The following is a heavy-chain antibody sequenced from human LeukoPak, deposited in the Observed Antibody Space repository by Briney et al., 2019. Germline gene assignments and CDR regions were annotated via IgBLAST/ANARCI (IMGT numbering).Heavy chain of an antibody. J-gene: IGHJ3*02. Sequence: GGSLRLSCAASGFTFRQNAMHWVRQAPGKGLEWVAVISYDGSNKYYADSVKGRFTISRDNSKNTLYLQMNSLRTEDTAVYYCAKGVSSSWSNDAFDIWGQGTMVTVSS. CDR1: GFTFRQNA. CDR2: ISYDGSNK. D-gene: IGHD6-13*01. V-gene: IGHV3-30*18. CDR3: AKGVSSSWSNDAFDI.